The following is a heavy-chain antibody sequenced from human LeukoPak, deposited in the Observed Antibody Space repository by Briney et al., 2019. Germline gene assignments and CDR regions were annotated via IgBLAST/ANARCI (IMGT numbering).Heavy chain of an antibody. J-gene: IGHJ4*02. Sequence: SESLSLTCAVEGASFSGYYCGWIRQRPGRGLEWVGQINQSGTTNYKPSLQSRVTISVDTSKNQFSLELRSVTAADTAVYYCARRCIAFTLFDNRGQGTLVTVSS. D-gene: IGHD2-8*01. V-gene: IGHV4-34*01. CDR2: INQSGTT. CDR3: ARRCIAFTLFDN. CDR1: GASFSGYY.